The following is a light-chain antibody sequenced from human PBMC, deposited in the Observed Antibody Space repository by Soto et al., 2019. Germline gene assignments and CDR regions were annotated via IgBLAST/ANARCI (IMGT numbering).Light chain of an antibody. V-gene: IGLV2-11*01. CDR1: SSDVGGYNS. CDR3: CSYAGTYTYV. J-gene: IGLJ1*01. CDR2: VVT. Sequence: QSALTQPRSVSGSPGQSVTISCTGTSSDVGGYNSVSWYQQRPGKAPKLMIYVVTKRPSGVPARFSGSKSGNTASLTISGLQAEDEADYYCCSYAGTYTYVFGTGTQLPVL.